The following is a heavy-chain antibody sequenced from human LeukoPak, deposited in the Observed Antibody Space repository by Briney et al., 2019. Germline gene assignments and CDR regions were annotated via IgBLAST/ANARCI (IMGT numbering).Heavy chain of an antibody. D-gene: IGHD3-3*01. Sequence: PGGSLRLSCAASVFTFSNYWMHGVRQAPAKGLVGVSRINSDGSSTIYAGSVKGRFTISRDNPKNTLYIQINSLTVQRTAVYYCATGFTIFGVVNDGFDIWGQGTTVTVSS. V-gene: IGHV3-74*01. CDR3: ATGFTIFGVVNDGFDI. J-gene: IGHJ3*02. CDR2: INSDGSST. CDR1: VFTFSNYW.